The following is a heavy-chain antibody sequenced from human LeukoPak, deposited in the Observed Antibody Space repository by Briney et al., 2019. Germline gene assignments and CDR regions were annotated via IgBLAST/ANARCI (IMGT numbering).Heavy chain of an antibody. CDR1: GFTFSSYW. J-gene: IGHJ5*02. D-gene: IGHD1-14*01. Sequence: PGGTLRLSCAASGFTFSSYWMSWVRLAPGKGLEWVANIKQDGSEEYYVDSVKGRFTISRDNAKNSLYLQMNSLRVEDTAVYYCARDKESRKGFDPWGQGTLVTVSS. CDR3: ARDKESRKGFDP. CDR2: IKQDGSEE. V-gene: IGHV3-7*01.